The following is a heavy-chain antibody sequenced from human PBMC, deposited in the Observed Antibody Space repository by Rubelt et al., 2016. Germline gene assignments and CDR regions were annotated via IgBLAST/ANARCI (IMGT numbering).Heavy chain of an antibody. J-gene: IGHJ4*02. D-gene: IGHD2-2*01. CDR3: ARSTGDIVVVPVDY. CDR1: GGSVISNY. CDR2: IYYTGTT. Sequence: GGSVISNYWSWIRQPPGKGLEWTGYIYYTGTTNYNPSLKSRVTISVNTSKNQFSLKLTSVTAADTAVYYCARSTGDIVVVPVDYWGQGTLVTVSS. V-gene: IGHV4-59*08.